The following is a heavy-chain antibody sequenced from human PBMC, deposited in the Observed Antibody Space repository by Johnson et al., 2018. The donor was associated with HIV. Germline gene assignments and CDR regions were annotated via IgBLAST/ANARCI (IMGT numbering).Heavy chain of an antibody. J-gene: IGHJ3*02. CDR2: IYSGGST. D-gene: IGHD3-22*01. Sequence: VQLVESGGGLIQPGGSLRLSCAVSGFTVRNNYMSWVRQAPGKGLEWVSVIYSGGSTYYADSVKGRFTISRDNSKNTLYLQMNSLRAEDTAVYYCARDGQDRDDAFDIWGQGTMVTVSS. CDR3: ARDGQDRDDAFDI. CDR1: GFTVRNNY. V-gene: IGHV3-53*01.